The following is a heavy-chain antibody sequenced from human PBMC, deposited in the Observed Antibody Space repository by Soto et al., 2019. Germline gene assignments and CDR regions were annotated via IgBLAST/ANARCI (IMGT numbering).Heavy chain of an antibody. CDR3: GRGRSGQIVVFY. D-gene: IGHD5-12*01. CDR1: GYTFTGHY. Sequence: ASVKVSCKASGYTFTGHYIHWVRQAPEQGPEWMGEIGPESGATRYAQKFQGRVTMTRGMSITTVYMELNNLSPDDTAVYYCGRGRSGQIVVFYWGQGTPVTVSS. CDR2: IGPESGAT. J-gene: IGHJ4*02. V-gene: IGHV1-2*02.